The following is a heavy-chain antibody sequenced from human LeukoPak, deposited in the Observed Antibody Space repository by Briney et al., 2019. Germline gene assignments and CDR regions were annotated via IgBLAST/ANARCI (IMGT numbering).Heavy chain of an antibody. Sequence: SETLSLTCTVSRGSISSSSYYWGWIRQPPGKGLEWIGSIYYSGSTYYNPSLKSRVTISVDTSKNQFSLKLSSVTAADTAVYYCARALLWFGELYYFDYWGQGTLVTVSS. D-gene: IGHD3-10*01. V-gene: IGHV4-39*01. CDR2: IYYSGST. J-gene: IGHJ4*02. CDR3: ARALLWFGELYYFDY. CDR1: RGSISSSSYY.